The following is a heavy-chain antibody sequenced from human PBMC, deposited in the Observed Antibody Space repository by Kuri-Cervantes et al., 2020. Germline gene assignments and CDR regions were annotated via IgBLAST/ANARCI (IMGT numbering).Heavy chain of an antibody. Sequence: GESLKISCAASGFTFNSYTMSWVRQAPGKGLEWVSSIRADGSTYYADSVKGRFTISRDNAKNSLYLQMNSLRAEDTALYYCARDDCSGGSCYADGFDIWGQGTMVTVSS. CDR1: GFTFNSYT. CDR3: ARDDCSGGSCYADGFDI. CDR2: IRADGST. D-gene: IGHD2-15*01. V-gene: IGHV3-21*04. J-gene: IGHJ3*02.